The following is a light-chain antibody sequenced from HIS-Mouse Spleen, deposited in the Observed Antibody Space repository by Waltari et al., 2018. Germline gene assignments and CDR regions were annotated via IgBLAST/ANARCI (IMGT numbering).Light chain of an antibody. CDR3: AAWDDSLNGYV. J-gene: IGLJ1*01. CDR1: SSNIGSNT. CDR2: SNN. Sequence: QSVLTQPPSASGTPGQRVTISCSGSSSNIGSNTVNWYQQLPGTAPKLLIYSNNRRPSGVPDRFSGSKSGTSASLAISWLQSEDEADYYCAAWDDSLNGYVFGTGTKVTVL. V-gene: IGLV1-44*01.